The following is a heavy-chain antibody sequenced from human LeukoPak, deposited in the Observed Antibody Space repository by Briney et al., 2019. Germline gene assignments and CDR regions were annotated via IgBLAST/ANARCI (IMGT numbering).Heavy chain of an antibody. Sequence: ASVKVSCKASGYTFTSYDINWVRQATGQGLEWMGWMNPNSGNTGYAQKFQGRVTIARNTSISTAYMELSSLRSEDTAVYYCARMGGYDSYYYYYMDVWGKGTTVTVSS. V-gene: IGHV1-8*03. D-gene: IGHD5-12*01. CDR3: ARMGGYDSYYYYYMDV. CDR1: GYTFTSYD. J-gene: IGHJ6*03. CDR2: MNPNSGNT.